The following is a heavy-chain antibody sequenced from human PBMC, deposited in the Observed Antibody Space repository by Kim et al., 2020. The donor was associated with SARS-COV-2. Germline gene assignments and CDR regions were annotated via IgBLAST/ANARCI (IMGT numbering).Heavy chain of an antibody. V-gene: IGHV3-23*01. J-gene: IGHJ4*02. Sequence: RFTISRDNSKNTLYLQMNSLRAEDTAVYYCAKVRITMIVVVITRGQYYLDDWGQGTLVTVSS. D-gene: IGHD3-22*01. CDR3: AKVRITMIVVVITRGQYYLDD.